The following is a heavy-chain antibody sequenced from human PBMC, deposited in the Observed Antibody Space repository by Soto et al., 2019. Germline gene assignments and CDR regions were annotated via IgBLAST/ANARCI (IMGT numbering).Heavy chain of an antibody. CDR2: IKSKAAGGTT. CDR1: GFTFSEAW. CDR3: TTDSPVAGGGPL. Sequence: EVQLVESGGGLVKPGGSLRLSCAASGFTFSEAWMNWVRQAPGKGLEWVGRIKSKAAGGTTDYVAPVKGRFTISRDDSTTTLFVQMNSLKTEDTAVYYCTTDSPVAGGGPLWGQGTLVTVSS. V-gene: IGHV3-15*07. D-gene: IGHD6-19*01. J-gene: IGHJ4*02.